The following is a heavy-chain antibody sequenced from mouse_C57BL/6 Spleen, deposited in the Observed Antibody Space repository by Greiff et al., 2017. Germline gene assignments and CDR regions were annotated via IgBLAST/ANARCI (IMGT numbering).Heavy chain of an antibody. CDR1: GFSFTSYG. CDR3: ASPYYSNSGAMDY. J-gene: IGHJ4*01. D-gene: IGHD2-5*01. CDR2: IWSGGST. V-gene: IGHV2-2*01. Sequence: QVHVKQSGPGLVQPSQSLSITCTVSGFSFTSYGVHWVRQSPGKGLEWLGVIWSGGSTDYNAAFISRLSISKDNSKSQVFFKMNSLQADDTAIYYCASPYYSNSGAMDYWGQGTSVTVSS.